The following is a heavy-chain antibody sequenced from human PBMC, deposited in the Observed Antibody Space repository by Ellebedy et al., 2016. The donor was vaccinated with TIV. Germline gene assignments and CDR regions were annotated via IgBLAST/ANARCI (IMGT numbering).Heavy chain of an antibody. CDR3: ARARPGIAVAGTVDY. CDR1: GFTFSSYS. D-gene: IGHD6-19*01. V-gene: IGHV3-48*01. CDR2: ISSSSSTI. J-gene: IGHJ4*02. Sequence: GESLKISXAASGFTFSSYSMNWVRQAPGKGLEWVSYISSSSSTIYYADSVKGRFTISRDNAKNSLYLQMNSLRAEDTAVYYCARARPGIAVAGTVDYWGQGTLVTVSS.